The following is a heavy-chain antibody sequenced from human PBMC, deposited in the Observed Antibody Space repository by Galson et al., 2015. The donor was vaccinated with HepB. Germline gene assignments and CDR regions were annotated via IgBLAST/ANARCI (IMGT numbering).Heavy chain of an antibody. Sequence: SLRLSCAASGFTFSTYSMHWVRQAPGKGLEWVAFSSHDGNNENYADSLKGRFTVSRDNSKNSLDLQMNSLRTEDTAVYYCANLGYCGTDDCHSVYWSQGTLVTVSS. V-gene: IGHV3-30*04. CDR2: SSHDGNNE. J-gene: IGHJ4*01. CDR1: GFTFSTYS. CDR3: ANLGYCGTDDCHSVY. D-gene: IGHD2-2*01.